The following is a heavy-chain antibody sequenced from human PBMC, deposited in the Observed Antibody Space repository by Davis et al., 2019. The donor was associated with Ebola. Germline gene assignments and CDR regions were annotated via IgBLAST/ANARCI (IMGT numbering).Heavy chain of an antibody. J-gene: IGHJ5*02. CDR2: IGGSGGT. V-gene: IGHV4-34*01. CDR1: GGSFNSHY. Sequence: PSETLSLTCAVSGGSFNSHYWSWIRQPPGKGLEWIGEIGGSGGTNYNPSLKSRVTISADTSKNQFSLKLTSVTAADTAVYYCAKNNWFDPWGQGTLVTVSS. CDR3: AKNNWFDP.